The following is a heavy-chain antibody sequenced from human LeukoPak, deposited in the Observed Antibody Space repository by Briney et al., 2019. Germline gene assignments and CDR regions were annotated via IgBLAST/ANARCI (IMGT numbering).Heavy chain of an antibody. CDR1: GGSFSGYY. J-gene: IGHJ4*02. D-gene: IGHD3-10*01. Sequence: KASETLSLTCAVYGGSFSGYYWSWIRQPPGKGLEWIGEINHSGSTNYNPSLKSRVTISVDTSKNQFSLKLSSVTAADTAVYYCARHGRGPMITMVRGVRMPFDYWGQGTLVTVSS. CDR3: ARHGRGPMITMVRGVRMPFDY. V-gene: IGHV4-34*01. CDR2: INHSGST.